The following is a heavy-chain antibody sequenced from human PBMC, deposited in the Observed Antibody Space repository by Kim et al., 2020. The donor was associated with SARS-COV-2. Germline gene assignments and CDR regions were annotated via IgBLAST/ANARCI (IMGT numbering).Heavy chain of an antibody. CDR3: ARAYSSGWAYFDY. J-gene: IGHJ4*02. D-gene: IGHD6-19*01. V-gene: IGHV3-21*01. Sequence: YAGEVKGRFTISRDNAKNSLYLQMNSLRAEDTAVYYCARAYSSGWAYFDYWGQGTLVTVSS.